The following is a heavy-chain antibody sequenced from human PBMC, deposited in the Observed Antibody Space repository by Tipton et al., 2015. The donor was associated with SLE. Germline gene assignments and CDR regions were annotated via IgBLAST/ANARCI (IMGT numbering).Heavy chain of an antibody. Sequence: TLSLTCSVSGGSMDSDSYYWGWVRQSPGKGMEWIGGTISFSGRTYYNPSLKSRVTISVNTSKKQFSLRVSSVTAADTAVYYCARDSVVTATNDAFDIWGQGTMVTVVS. D-gene: IGHD2-21*02. CDR3: ARDSVVTATNDAFDI. CDR2: ISFSGRT. V-gene: IGHV4-39*01. J-gene: IGHJ3*02. CDR1: GGSMDSDSYY.